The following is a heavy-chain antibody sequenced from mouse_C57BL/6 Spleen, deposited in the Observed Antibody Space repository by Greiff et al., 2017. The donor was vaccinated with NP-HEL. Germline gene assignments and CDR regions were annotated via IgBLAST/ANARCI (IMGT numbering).Heavy chain of an antibody. CDR2: INPSNGGT. D-gene: IGHD1-1*01. V-gene: IGHV1-53*01. CDR1: GYTFTSYW. CDR3: ARAGITTVGANFDY. J-gene: IGHJ2*01. Sequence: QVQLQQPGTELVKPGASVKLSCKASGYTFTSYWMHWVKQRPGQGLEWIGNINPSNGGTNYNEKFKSKATLTVDKSSSTAYMQRSSLTSEDSAVYDWARAGITTVGANFDYWGQGTTLTVSS.